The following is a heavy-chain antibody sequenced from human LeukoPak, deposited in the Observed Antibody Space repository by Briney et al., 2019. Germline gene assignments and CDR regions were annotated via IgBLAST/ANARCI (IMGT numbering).Heavy chain of an antibody. V-gene: IGHV1-69*13. CDR1: GGTFHSYI. D-gene: IGHD2-15*01. CDR3: ARDQRPSCLGGICYSGDY. J-gene: IGHJ4*02. Sequence: GASVKVSWKASGGTFHSYIVTWVRQAPGQGLEWMGGIVPIIGTANCAQKFQGRVTITADDSTSTAYMELRSLRSEDTAIYYCARDQRPSCLGGICYSGDYWGQGTLVTVTS. CDR2: IVPIIGTA.